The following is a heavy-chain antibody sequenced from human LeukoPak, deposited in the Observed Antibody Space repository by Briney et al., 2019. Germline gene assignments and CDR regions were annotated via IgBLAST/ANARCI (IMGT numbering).Heavy chain of an antibody. J-gene: IGHJ4*02. CDR1: GFTFSSYS. CDR2: ISSSSSTI. V-gene: IGHV3-48*01. CDR3: ARDRYGSGTVSTCDDY. Sequence: GGSLRLSCAASGFTFSSYSMNWVRQAPGKGLEWVSYISSSSSTIYYADSVKGRFTISRDNAKNSLYLQMNSLRAEDTAVYYCARDRYGSGTVSTCDDYWGQGTLVTVSS. D-gene: IGHD3-10*01.